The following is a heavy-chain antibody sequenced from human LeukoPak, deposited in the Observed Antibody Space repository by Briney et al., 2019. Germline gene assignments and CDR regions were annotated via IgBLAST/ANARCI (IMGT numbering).Heavy chain of an antibody. J-gene: IGHJ4*02. Sequence: PGGPLRLSCAASGFTFSNAWMSWVRQAPGKGLEWVGRIKSKTDGGTTDYAAPVKGRFTISRDDSKNTLYLQMNSLKTEDTAVYYCTTGPAVVVPAAIDYWGQGTLVTVSS. V-gene: IGHV3-15*01. CDR1: GFTFSNAW. CDR2: IKSKTDGGTT. D-gene: IGHD2-2*01. CDR3: TTGPAVVVPAAIDY.